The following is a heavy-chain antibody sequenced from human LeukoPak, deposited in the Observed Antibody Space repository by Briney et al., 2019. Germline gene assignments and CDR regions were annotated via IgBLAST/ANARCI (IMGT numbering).Heavy chain of an antibody. CDR3: ASTPNGDSSGYYETNWFDP. D-gene: IGHD3-22*01. Sequence: PSETLSLTCSVSGGSIISDSYYWNWIRQPAGKGLEWIGRMYTSGTTNYNPSLKSRVTISVDTSKNQFSLKLSSVTAADTAVYYCASTPNGDSSGYYETNWFDPWGQGTLVTVSS. CDR1: GGSIISDSYY. V-gene: IGHV4-61*02. CDR2: MYTSGTT. J-gene: IGHJ5*02.